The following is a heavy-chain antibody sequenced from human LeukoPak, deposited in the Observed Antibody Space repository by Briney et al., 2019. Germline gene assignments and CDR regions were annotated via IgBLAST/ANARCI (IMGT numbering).Heavy chain of an antibody. V-gene: IGHV3-23*01. CDR3: AKGVEDSGIYYYYYMDV. J-gene: IGHJ6*03. D-gene: IGHD2-15*01. CDR1: GVTFSSSTVSTYA. Sequence: GGSLRLSCADSGVTFSSSTVSTYAMSWVRQAPGKGLEWVLAVSSSGVSKYYADSVKGRFTISRDNSKNTLYLQMNGLRAEDTAVYYCAKGVEDSGIYYYYYMDVWGKGTTVTVSS. CDR2: VSSSGVSK.